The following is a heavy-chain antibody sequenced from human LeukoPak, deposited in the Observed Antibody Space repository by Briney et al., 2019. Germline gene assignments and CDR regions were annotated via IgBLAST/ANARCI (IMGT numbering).Heavy chain of an antibody. CDR2: IKQDGSEK. D-gene: IGHD2-15*01. V-gene: IGHV3-7*01. CDR1: GFTFSTYW. J-gene: IGHJ6*02. Sequence: EGSLRLSCAASGFTFSTYWMSWVRQAPGKGLEWVANIKQDGSEKHYVDSVKGRFTISRDNAKNSVYLQMNSLRAEDTAVYYCAGTNGYCSGGKCSEYYYYYGMDVWGQGTTVTVSS. CDR3: AGTNGYCSGGKCSEYYYYYGMDV.